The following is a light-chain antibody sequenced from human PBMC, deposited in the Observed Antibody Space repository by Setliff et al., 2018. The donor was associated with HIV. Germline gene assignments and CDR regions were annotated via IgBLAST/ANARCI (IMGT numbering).Light chain of an antibody. Sequence: ELTQPPSVSVSPGQTASIPCSGDKLGDKYACWYQQKPGQSPVLVIYHDSKRPSGIPERFSGSNSGNTATLTISGTQAMDEADYYCQAWDTTTYVFGTGTKVTVL. CDR2: HDS. CDR3: QAWDTTTYV. V-gene: IGLV3-1*01. J-gene: IGLJ1*01. CDR1: KLGDKY.